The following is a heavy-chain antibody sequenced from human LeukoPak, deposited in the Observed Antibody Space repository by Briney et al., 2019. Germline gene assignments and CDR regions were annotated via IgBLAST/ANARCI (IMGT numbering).Heavy chain of an antibody. CDR2: ISSSSSYI. CDR1: GFTFSSYS. J-gene: IGHJ4*02. V-gene: IGHV3-21*01. CDR3: ARGYCSSTSCYYLFDY. D-gene: IGHD2-2*01. Sequence: GGSLRLSCAASGFTFSSYSMNWVRQAPGKGLEWVSSISSSSSYIYYADSVKGRFTISRDNAKNSLYLQMNSLRAEDTAVYCCARGYCSSTSCYYLFDYWGQGTLVTVSS.